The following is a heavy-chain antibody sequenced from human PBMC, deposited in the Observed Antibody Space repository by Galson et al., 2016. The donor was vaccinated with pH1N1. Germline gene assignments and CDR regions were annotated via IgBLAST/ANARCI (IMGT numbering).Heavy chain of an antibody. V-gene: IGHV4-39*07. J-gene: IGHJ6*03. CDR3: ASTKLVSDPLYMDV. CDR1: GHSISSDSHY. Sequence: TLSLTCGVSGHSISSDSHYWGWIRQPPGTGLEWIGTVYFDGTTHHNPSLRSRVTISLDTPKNQFSLELRSVTAADAAGYYCASTKLVSDPLYMDVWGKGTTVIVSS. D-gene: IGHD5/OR15-5a*01. CDR2: VYFDGTT.